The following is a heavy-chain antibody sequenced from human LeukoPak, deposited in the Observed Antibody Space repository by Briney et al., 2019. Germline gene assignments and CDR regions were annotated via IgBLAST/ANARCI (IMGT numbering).Heavy chain of an antibody. D-gene: IGHD3-3*01. J-gene: IGHJ4*02. Sequence: GGSLRLSCATSGFTFRTYGFHRVRQAPGKGLEWVANIKQDGSEKYYVDSVKGRFTISRDNAKNSLYLQMNSLRAEDTAVYYCATDATYDFWSGFDYWGQGTLVTVSS. CDR2: IKQDGSEK. V-gene: IGHV3-7*04. CDR1: GFTFRTYG. CDR3: ATDATYDFWSGFDY.